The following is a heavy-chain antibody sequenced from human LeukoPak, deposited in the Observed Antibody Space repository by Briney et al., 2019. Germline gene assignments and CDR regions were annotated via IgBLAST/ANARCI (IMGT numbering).Heavy chain of an antibody. J-gene: IGHJ4*02. CDR2: ISGSGGST. CDR1: GFTFSSYA. D-gene: IGHD3-22*01. Sequence: GGSLTLSCAASGFTFSSYAMSCVRQAPGKGLEWVSAISGSGGSTYYADSVKGRFTISRDNSKNTLYLQMNSLRAEDTAVYYCARKHYYDSSGFFPPMDYWGQGTLVTVSS. CDR3: ARKHYYDSSGFFPPMDY. V-gene: IGHV3-23*01.